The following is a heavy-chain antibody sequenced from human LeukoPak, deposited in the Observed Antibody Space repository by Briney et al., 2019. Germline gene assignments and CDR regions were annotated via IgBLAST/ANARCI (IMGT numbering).Heavy chain of an antibody. CDR2: ITTSGTPT. J-gene: IGHJ6*03. V-gene: IGHV3-48*01. CDR3: ARDVTMVRGVTTYYMDA. CDR1: GFTFSDYS. D-gene: IGHD3-10*01. Sequence: GGSLRLSCTASGFTFSDYSMNWVRQAPGKGLEWVSYITTSGTPTYYTDSVKGRFTISRDDAKNSLYLQMNSLRAEDTAVYYCARDVTMVRGVTTYYMDAWGKGTTVTVSS.